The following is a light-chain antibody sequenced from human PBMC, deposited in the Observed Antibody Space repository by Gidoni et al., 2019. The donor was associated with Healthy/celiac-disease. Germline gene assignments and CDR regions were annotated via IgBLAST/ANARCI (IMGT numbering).Light chain of an antibody. CDR1: SSNIGAGYD. Sequence: QSVLTQPPSVSGAPGQRVTISCTGSSSNIGAGYDVHGYQQLPGTAPKLLIPGNSNRPSGVPDRFSGSKSGTSASLAITGLQAEDEADYYCQSYDSSLSGSNVVFGGGTKLTVL. V-gene: IGLV1-40*01. J-gene: IGLJ2*01. CDR3: QSYDSSLSGSNVV. CDR2: GNS.